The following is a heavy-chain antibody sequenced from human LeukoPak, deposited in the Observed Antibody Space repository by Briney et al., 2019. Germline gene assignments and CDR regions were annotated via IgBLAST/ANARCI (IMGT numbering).Heavy chain of an antibody. Sequence: PGRSLRLSCAASGFTFSSYAMHWVRQAPGKGLEWVAVISYDGSNKYYADSVKGRFTISRDNSKNTLYLQMNSLRAEDTAVYYCAKVIREVDMSHDYWGQGALVTVSS. J-gene: IGHJ4*02. D-gene: IGHD5-24*01. V-gene: IGHV3-30-3*01. CDR2: ISYDGSNK. CDR3: AKVIREVDMSHDY. CDR1: GFTFSSYA.